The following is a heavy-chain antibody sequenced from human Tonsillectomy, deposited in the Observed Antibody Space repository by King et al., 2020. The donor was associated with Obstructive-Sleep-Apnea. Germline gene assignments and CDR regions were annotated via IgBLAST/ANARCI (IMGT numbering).Heavy chain of an antibody. J-gene: IGHJ4*02. V-gene: IGHV3-23*04. CDR1: GFTFRNYG. Sequence: VQLVESGGGLVKPGGSLGISCAASGFTFRNYGMSWVRQAPGKGLEFVSAISGSAGSTYYADSVKGRFTISRDTSKNVLRLQMNSLRAEDSAVYYCAKLRGHNGYDANDFRGQGTLVTVSS. CDR2: ISGSAGST. D-gene: IGHD5-12*01. CDR3: AKLRGHNGYDANDF.